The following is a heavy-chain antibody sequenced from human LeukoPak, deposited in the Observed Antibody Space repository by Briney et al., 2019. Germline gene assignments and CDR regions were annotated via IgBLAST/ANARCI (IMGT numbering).Heavy chain of an antibody. Sequence: GGSLRLSCEASAFTFSSFEMTWVRQAPGKGLEWVSYISASGSTMCYADSVRGRFTVSRDNAKNSLYLQMNSLRVDDTAVYYCARDLRLVRGSSFDYWGQGSLVTVPS. CDR2: ISASGSTM. CDR3: ARDLRLVRGSSFDY. D-gene: IGHD3-10*01. V-gene: IGHV3-48*03. J-gene: IGHJ4*02. CDR1: AFTFSSFE.